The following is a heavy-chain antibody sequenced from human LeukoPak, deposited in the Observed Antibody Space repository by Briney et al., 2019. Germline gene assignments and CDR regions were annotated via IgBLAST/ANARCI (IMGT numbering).Heavy chain of an antibody. CDR2: ISGSGGST. J-gene: IGHJ4*02. Sequence: AGESLRLSCAASGFTFSSYAMSWVRQAPGKGLEWVSAISGSGGSTYYADSVKGRFTISRDNSKNTLYLQMNSLRAEDTAVYYCAKGAHVLLWFGELLPTDYWGQGTLVTVSS. D-gene: IGHD3-10*01. CDR1: GFTFSSYA. CDR3: AKGAHVLLWFGELLPTDY. V-gene: IGHV3-23*01.